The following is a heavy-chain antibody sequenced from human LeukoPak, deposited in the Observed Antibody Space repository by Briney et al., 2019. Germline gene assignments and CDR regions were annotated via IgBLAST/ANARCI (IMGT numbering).Heavy chain of an antibody. CDR1: GFTFSSYW. CDR2: INSDGSST. Sequence: PGGSLRLSCAASGFTFSSYWMHWVRQAPGKGLVWVLRINSDGSSTSYADSVKGRFTISRDNAKNTLYLQMNSLRAEDTAVYYCARAGPKYYDILTGPHPFDYWGQGTLVTVSS. CDR3: ARAGPKYYDILTGPHPFDY. J-gene: IGHJ4*02. V-gene: IGHV3-74*01. D-gene: IGHD3-9*01.